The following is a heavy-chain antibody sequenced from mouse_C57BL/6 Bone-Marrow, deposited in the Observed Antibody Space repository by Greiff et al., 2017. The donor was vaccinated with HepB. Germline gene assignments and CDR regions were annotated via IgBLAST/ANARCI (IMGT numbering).Heavy chain of an antibody. CDR1: GYTFTDYY. CDR3: ARADYYGSSWFAY. V-gene: IGHV1-76*01. CDR2: IYPGSGNT. Sequence: VQVVESGAELVRPGASVKLSCKASGYTFTDYYINWVKQRPGQGLEWIARIYPGSGNTYYNEKFKGKATLTAEKSSSTAYMQLSSLTSEDSAVYVCARADYYGSSWFAYWGQGTLVTVSA. D-gene: IGHD1-1*01. J-gene: IGHJ3*01.